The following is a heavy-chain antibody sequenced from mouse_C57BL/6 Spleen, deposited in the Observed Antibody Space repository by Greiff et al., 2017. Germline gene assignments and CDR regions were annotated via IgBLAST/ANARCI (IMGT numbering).Heavy chain of an antibody. D-gene: IGHD1-1*01. V-gene: IGHV1-53*01. CDR2: INPSNGGT. Sequence: QVQLQQPGTELVKPGASVKLSCKASGYTFTSYWMHWVKQRLGQGLEWIGNINPSNGGTNYNEKFKSKATLTVHKSSSTAYMQLSSLTSEDSAVYYCARSEIYYYGSGAYYYAMGYWGQGTSVTVSS. CDR1: GYTFTSYW. J-gene: IGHJ4*01. CDR3: ARSEIYYYGSGAYYYAMGY.